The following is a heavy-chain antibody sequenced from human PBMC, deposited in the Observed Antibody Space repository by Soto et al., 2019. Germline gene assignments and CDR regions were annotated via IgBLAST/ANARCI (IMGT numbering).Heavy chain of an antibody. CDR1: GFTFSNAW. CDR2: IKSKTDGGTT. CDR3: TTGAPYSYDTY. Sequence: GGSLRLSCAASGFTFSNAWMSWVRQAPGKGLEWVGRIKSKTDGGTTDYAAPVKGRFTISRDDSKNTLYLQMNSLKTEDTVVYYCTTGAPYSYDTYWGQGTLVTVSS. D-gene: IGHD5-18*01. V-gene: IGHV3-15*01. J-gene: IGHJ4*02.